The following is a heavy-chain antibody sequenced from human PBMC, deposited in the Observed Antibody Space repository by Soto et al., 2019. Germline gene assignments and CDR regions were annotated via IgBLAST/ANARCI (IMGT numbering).Heavy chain of an antibody. D-gene: IGHD5-12*01. J-gene: IGHJ6*03. CDR3: ARIGVATIDYYYYMDV. Sequence: GESLKISCKGPGYSFTSHWIVWVRQMPGKGLEWVGSIYPDDSDTRYSPSFQGQVTISADKSISTAYLQWSSLKASDTAMYFCARIGVATIDYYYYMDVWGKGTTVTVSS. CDR2: IYPDDSDT. CDR1: GYSFTSHW. V-gene: IGHV5-51*01.